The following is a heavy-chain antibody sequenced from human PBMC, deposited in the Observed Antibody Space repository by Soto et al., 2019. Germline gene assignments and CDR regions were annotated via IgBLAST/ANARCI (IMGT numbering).Heavy chain of an antibody. Sequence: PGGSLRLSCAASGFTFSSYSMNWVRQAPGKGLEWVSFISSSSSYIYHADSVKGRFSISRDNAKNSVYLQMNSLRAEDTAVYYCARGDYFDTSGGRTYYFDFWGQGTLVTVSS. D-gene: IGHD3-22*01. V-gene: IGHV3-21*01. CDR3: ARGDYFDTSGGRTYYFDF. CDR1: GFTFSSYS. CDR2: ISSSSSYI. J-gene: IGHJ4*02.